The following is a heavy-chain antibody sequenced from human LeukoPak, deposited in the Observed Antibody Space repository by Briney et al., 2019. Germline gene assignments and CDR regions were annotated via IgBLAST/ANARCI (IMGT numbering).Heavy chain of an antibody. CDR2: ISTYIGNT. D-gene: IGHD4-17*01. Sequence: ASVKVSCKASGYTFTSYGISWVRQAPGQGLEWVGWISTYIGNTNYAQKFQGRVTMTTDTPTSTAYMELRSLISDDTAVYYCARHMTTSDAFEIWGQGTIVTVSS. CDR3: ARHMTTSDAFEI. CDR1: GYTFTSYG. V-gene: IGHV1-18*01. J-gene: IGHJ3*02.